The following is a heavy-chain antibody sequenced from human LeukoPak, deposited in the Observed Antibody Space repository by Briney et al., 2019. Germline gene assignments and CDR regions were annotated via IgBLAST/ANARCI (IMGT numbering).Heavy chain of an antibody. CDR2: INQSGST. CDR3: ARGVDYYYYGMDV. V-gene: IGHV4-34*01. Sequence: PSETLSLTCAVYGGPFSGYYWSWIRQPPGKGLEWIGEINQSGSTNYNPSLKSRVTISVDTSKNQFSLKLSSVTAADTAVYYCARGVDYYYYGMDVWGQGTTVTVSS. CDR1: GGPFSGYY. J-gene: IGHJ6*02.